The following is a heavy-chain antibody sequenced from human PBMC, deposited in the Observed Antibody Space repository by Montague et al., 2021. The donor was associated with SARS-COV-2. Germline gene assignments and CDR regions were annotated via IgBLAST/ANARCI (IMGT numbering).Heavy chain of an antibody. CDR3: AKDPHYDFWSGSYFDY. D-gene: IGHD3-3*01. CDR2: ISGSGGST. J-gene: IGHJ4*02. Sequence: SLRLSCAASGFTFSSYAMSWVRQAPGKGLEWVSTISGSGGSTYYADSLNVRFTISRDNSKNTLYLQMNSLRAEDTAVYYCAKDPHYDFWSGSYFDYWGQGTLVTVSS. V-gene: IGHV3-23*01. CDR1: GFTFSSYA.